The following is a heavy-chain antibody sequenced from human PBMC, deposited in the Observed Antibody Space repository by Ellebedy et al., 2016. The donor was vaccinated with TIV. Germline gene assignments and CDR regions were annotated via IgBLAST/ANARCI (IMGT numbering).Heavy chain of an antibody. CDR1: GGSFSGYY. CDR3: ASGSSGYYPYYYYYMDV. CDR2: INHSGST. J-gene: IGHJ6*03. V-gene: IGHV4-34*01. D-gene: IGHD3-22*01. Sequence: SETLSLXCAVYGGSFSGYYWSWIRQPPGKGLEWIGEINHSGSTYYNPSLKSRVTISVDRSKNQFSLKLSSVTAADTVVYYCASGSSGYYPYYYYYMDVWGKGTTVTVSS.